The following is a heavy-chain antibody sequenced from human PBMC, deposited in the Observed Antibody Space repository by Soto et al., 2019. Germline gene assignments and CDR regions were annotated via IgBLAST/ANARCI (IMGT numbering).Heavy chain of an antibody. CDR3: AKDYTVAADPSSVILFDY. CDR2: IIANGGT. J-gene: IGHJ4*02. V-gene: IGHV3-23*01. Sequence: ASVKVSCAASGFTFNHYAMSWVRQAPGKGLEWVSIIIANGGTFYADSVKGRFTISRDNSKNTVYLQMSSLRVEDTAIYYCAKDYTVAADPSSVILFDYWGQGALVTVSS. D-gene: IGHD2-15*01. CDR1: GFTFNHYA.